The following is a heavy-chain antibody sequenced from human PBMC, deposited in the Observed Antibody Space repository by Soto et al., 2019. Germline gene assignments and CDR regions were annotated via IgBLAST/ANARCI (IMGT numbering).Heavy chain of an antibody. J-gene: IGHJ4*02. Sequence: QITLKESGPTLVKPTQTLTLTCTFSGFSLSTSGVGVGWIRQPPGKALGWLALIYWDDDKRYSPSLKSRLTLTTDTLKNQVVHTMTNMDPVDTATYYRAPRGSGDCYDYWGQGNLVTVSS. V-gene: IGHV2-5*02. CDR3: APRGSGDCYDY. CDR1: GFSLSTSGVG. D-gene: IGHD3-16*01. CDR2: IYWDDDK.